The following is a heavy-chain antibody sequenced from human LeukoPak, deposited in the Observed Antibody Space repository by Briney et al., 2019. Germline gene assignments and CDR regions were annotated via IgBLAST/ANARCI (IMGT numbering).Heavy chain of an antibody. J-gene: IGHJ4*02. CDR1: GFTFSSYA. D-gene: IGHD3-22*01. Sequence: PGRSLRLSCAASGFTFSSYAMHWVRQAPGKGLEWVAVISYDGSNKYYADSVKGRFTISRDNSKNTLYLQMNSLRAEDTAEYYCAREPYYYDSSGYLSYWGQGTLVTVSS. CDR2: ISYDGSNK. CDR3: AREPYYYDSSGYLSY. V-gene: IGHV3-30-3*01.